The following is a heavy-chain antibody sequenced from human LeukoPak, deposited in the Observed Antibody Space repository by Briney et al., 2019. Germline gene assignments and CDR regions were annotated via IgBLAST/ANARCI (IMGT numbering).Heavy chain of an antibody. D-gene: IGHD3-22*01. Sequence: GGSLRLSCAASGFTFSSYGMHWVRQAPGKGLEWVAFIRYDGSNKYYADSVKGRFTISRDNSKNTLYLQMNSLRAEDTAVYYCAKDHSYYYDSSGYSQNYFDYWGQGTLVTVSS. CDR1: GFTFSSYG. CDR3: AKDHSYYYDSSGYSQNYFDY. J-gene: IGHJ4*02. V-gene: IGHV3-30*02. CDR2: IRYDGSNK.